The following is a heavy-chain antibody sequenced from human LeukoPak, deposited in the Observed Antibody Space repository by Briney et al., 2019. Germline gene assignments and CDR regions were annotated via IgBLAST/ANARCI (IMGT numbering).Heavy chain of an antibody. Sequence: PSETLSLTCTVSGGSISSSSYYWGWIRQPPVKGLEWIGSIYYSGSTYYNPSLKSRVTISVDTSKNQFSLKLSSVTAADTAVYYCARTTLAGIDYYYYMDVWGKGTTVTVSS. D-gene: IGHD6-19*01. V-gene: IGHV4-39*07. CDR2: IYYSGST. J-gene: IGHJ6*03. CDR1: GGSISSSSYY. CDR3: ARTTLAGIDYYYYMDV.